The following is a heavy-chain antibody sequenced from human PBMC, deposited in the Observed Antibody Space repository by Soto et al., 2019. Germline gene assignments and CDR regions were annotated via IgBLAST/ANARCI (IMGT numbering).Heavy chain of an antibody. CDR3: ARAISSSWSYFDY. J-gene: IGHJ4*02. CDR1: GFTFNNYA. CDR2: IIGSGNII. Sequence: GGSLRLSCAASGFTFNNYAMSWVRQAPGRGLEWVSAIIGSGNIIHYADSVKGRSTISRDNSKNTLYLQMSSLRAEDTAVYYCARAISSSWSYFDYWGQGTLVTVSS. V-gene: IGHV3-23*01. D-gene: IGHD6-13*01.